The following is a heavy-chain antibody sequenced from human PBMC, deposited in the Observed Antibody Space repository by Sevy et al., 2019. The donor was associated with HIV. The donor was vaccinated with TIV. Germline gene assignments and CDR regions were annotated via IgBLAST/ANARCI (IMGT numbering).Heavy chain of an antibody. Sequence: GGSLRLSCAASGFPFSSYWMSWVSQAPGKGLEWVATMKEDGSERNYVDSVKGRFTISRDNAKNSLYLQMNSLRAEDTAVYYGVREGVGGYSYSLDCWGQGTLVTVSS. V-gene: IGHV3-7*01. CDR3: VREGVGGYSYSLDC. D-gene: IGHD5-18*01. CDR2: MKEDGSER. J-gene: IGHJ4*02. CDR1: GFPFSSYW.